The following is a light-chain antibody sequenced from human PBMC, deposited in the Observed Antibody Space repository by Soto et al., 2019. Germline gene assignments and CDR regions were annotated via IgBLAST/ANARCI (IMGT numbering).Light chain of an antibody. CDR3: QQYNSPSIT. CDR2: AAS. Sequence: DIQMIQSPSTLSASVGDRVTITCRASQNILKYVAWYQQKPGSAPSLLIYAASDLESGVPSRFSGSGSGTEFTFTIDSLQPDDSATYYCQQYNSPSITFGGGTKV. CDR1: QNILKY. V-gene: IGKV1-5*01. J-gene: IGKJ4*01.